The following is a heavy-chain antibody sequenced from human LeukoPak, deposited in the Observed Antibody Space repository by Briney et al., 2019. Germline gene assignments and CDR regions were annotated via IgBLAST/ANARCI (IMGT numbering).Heavy chain of an antibody. CDR3: ARDKAVGYYYYMDV. Sequence: ASVKVSCKASGYTFTGYYMHWVRRAPGEGLEWVGWINPNSGGANYAQKFQGRVTMARDTSISTAYMELSRLRSDDTAVYYCARDKAVGYYYYMDVWGKGTTVTVSS. V-gene: IGHV1-2*02. CDR1: GYTFTGYY. D-gene: IGHD4-23*01. CDR2: INPNSGGA. J-gene: IGHJ6*03.